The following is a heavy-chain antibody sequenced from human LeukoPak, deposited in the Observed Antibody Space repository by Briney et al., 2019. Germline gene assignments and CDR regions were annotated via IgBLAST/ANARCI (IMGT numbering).Heavy chain of an antibody. V-gene: IGHV1-69*13. CDR3: ARGNTDDAFDI. CDR2: TVPLFRSA. Sequence: SVKVSCKASGGTFSTSTLNWVRQAPGHGLEWMGGTVPLFRSAKYAQKFQDSVTITADESTSTVYMELSSLTSDDTAVYYCARGNTDDAFDIWGQGTMVTVSS. D-gene: IGHD1/OR15-1a*01. CDR1: GGTFSTST. J-gene: IGHJ3*02.